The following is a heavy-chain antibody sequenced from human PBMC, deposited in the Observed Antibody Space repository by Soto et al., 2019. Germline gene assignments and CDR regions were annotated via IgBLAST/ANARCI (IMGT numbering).Heavy chain of an antibody. CDR3: ARGTTDYGDYYFDS. V-gene: IGHV4-31*03. CDR2: IYYTGST. D-gene: IGHD4-17*01. J-gene: IGHJ4*02. Sequence: QVQVQESGPGLVKPSQTLSLMCTVSGGAIYSGGYYWNWIRQHPGKGLEWIGYIYYTGSTSYNPSLKSRLSMSVDPSKNEFSLKLFSVTAADTAVYYCARGTTDYGDYYFDSWGRGALVTVSS. CDR1: GGAIYSGGYY.